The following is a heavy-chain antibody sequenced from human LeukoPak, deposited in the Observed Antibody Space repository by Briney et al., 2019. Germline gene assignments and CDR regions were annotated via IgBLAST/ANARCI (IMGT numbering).Heavy chain of an antibody. Sequence: SETLSLTCTVSDGSITTYFWSWIRQPPGRGLEWIGHVFYDGSTNLNPSLKSRVTISVDTSNNQFSLKLRSVTAADTAVYYCARRPRAEPDTSPDNWFDPWGQGTLVTVSS. CDR2: VFYDGST. D-gene: IGHD1-14*01. CDR3: ARRPRAEPDTSPDNWFDP. V-gene: IGHV4-59*08. CDR1: DGSITTYF. J-gene: IGHJ5*02.